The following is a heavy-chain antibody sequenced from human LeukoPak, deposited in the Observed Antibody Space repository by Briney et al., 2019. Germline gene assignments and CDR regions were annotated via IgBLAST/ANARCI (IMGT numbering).Heavy chain of an antibody. Sequence: GGSLRLSCAASGFTFDDYAMHWVRQAPGKGLEWVSGINWNSGNIGHADSVKGRFTISRDNAKKSLYLQMNSLRAEDTALYFCAKDVDSSSHPGGNFDYWGQGTLVTVSS. D-gene: IGHD6-6*01. CDR1: GFTFDDYA. V-gene: IGHV3-9*01. J-gene: IGHJ4*02. CDR2: INWNSGNI. CDR3: AKDVDSSSHPGGNFDY.